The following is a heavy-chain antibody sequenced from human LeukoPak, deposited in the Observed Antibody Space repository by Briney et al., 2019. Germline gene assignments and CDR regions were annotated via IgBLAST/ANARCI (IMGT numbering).Heavy chain of an antibody. V-gene: IGHV3-33*01. D-gene: IGHD4-23*01. CDR3: ARDTNLYGGPRASGGCDF. CDR2: IWYDESNK. J-gene: IGHJ4*02. Sequence: GRSLRLSCAASGFTFSNYGMHWVRQAPGKGLEWVAVIWYDESNKYYSDSVTGRFTISRDNSKNTLYLQMNSLRAEDTAVYYCARDTNLYGGPRASGGCDFWGLGTPATVSS. CDR1: GFTFSNYG.